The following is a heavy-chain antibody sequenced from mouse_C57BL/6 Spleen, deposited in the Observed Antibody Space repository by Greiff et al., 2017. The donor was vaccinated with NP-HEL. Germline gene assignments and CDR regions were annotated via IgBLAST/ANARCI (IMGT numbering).Heavy chain of an antibody. D-gene: IGHD4-1*01. CDR2: INPSSGYT. Sequence: VQLQQSGAELARPGASVKMSCKASGYTFTSYTMHWVKQRPGQGLEWIGYINPSSGYTKYNQKFKDKATLTADKSSSTAYMQLSSLTSEDSAVYYCARGGWDDYAMDYWGQGTSVTVSS. V-gene: IGHV1-4*01. CDR3: ARGGWDDYAMDY. CDR1: GYTFTSYT. J-gene: IGHJ4*01.